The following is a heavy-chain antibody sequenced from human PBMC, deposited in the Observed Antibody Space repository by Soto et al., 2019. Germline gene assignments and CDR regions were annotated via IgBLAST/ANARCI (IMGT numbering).Heavy chain of an antibody. CDR2: ISSSSSTI. J-gene: IGHJ4*02. V-gene: IGHV3-48*02. CDR3: VRGGGYQDY. Sequence: EVQLVESGGGLVQPGGSPRLSCEASGFTFSSYSMNWVRQAPGKGLEWVSYISSSSSTINYADSVKGRFIISRDNAKNSLYLQMNSLRDEDTALYYCVRGGGYQDYWGQVTLVTVSS. D-gene: IGHD1-26*01. CDR1: GFTFSSYS.